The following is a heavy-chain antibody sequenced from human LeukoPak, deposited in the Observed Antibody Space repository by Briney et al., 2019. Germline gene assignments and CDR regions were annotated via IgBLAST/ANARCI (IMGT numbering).Heavy chain of an antibody. CDR2: INHSGST. Sequence: SETLSLTCAVYGGSFSGYYWSWIRQPPGKGLEWIGEINHSGSTNYNPSLKSRVTISVDTSKNQFSLKLSSVSAADTAVYYCATTAYRFGLADYWGQGTQVIVSS. CDR3: ATTAYRFGLADY. CDR1: GGSFSGYY. D-gene: IGHD3-16*01. V-gene: IGHV4-34*01. J-gene: IGHJ4*02.